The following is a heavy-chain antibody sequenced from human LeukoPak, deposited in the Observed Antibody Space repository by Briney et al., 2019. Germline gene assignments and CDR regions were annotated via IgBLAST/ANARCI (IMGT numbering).Heavy chain of an antibody. V-gene: IGHV5-51*01. D-gene: IGHD3-10*01. J-gene: IGHJ3*02. CDR1: GYSFTSYW. CDR2: IYPGDSDT. Sequence: GESLKISCKGSGYSFTSYWIGWVRQLPGKGLEWKGIIYPGDSDTRYSPSFQGQVTISADKSISTAYLQWSSLKASDTAMYYCARQGLMVRGVSDAFDIWGQGTMVTVSS. CDR3: ARQGLMVRGVSDAFDI.